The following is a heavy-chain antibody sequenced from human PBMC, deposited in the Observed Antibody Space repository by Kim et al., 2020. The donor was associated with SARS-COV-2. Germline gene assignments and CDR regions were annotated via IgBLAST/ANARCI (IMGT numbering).Heavy chain of an antibody. J-gene: IGHJ6*02. CDR3: ASPVVTAHPYYYYYGMDV. Sequence: SVKVSCKASVGTFSSYAISWVRQAPGQGLEWMGGIIPIFGTANYAQKFQGRVTSTADESTSTAYMELSSLRSEDTAGYYCASPVVTAHPYYYYYGMDVWGQGTPVTVSS. V-gene: IGHV1-69*13. CDR2: IIPIFGTA. D-gene: IGHD2-21*02. CDR1: VGTFSSYA.